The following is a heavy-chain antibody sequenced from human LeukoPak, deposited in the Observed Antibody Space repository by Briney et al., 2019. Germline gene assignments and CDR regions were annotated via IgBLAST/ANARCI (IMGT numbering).Heavy chain of an antibody. J-gene: IGHJ4*02. CDR3: AIYVGRGVITQQYYFDY. V-gene: IGHV1-46*01. Sequence: ASVKVSCKASGYTFTSYYMHWVRQAPGQGLEWMGIINPSGGSTSYAQKFQGRVTMTRDMSTSTVYMELSSLRSDDTAVYYCAIYVGRGVITQQYYFDYWGQGTLVTVSS. D-gene: IGHD3-10*01. CDR1: GYTFTSYY. CDR2: INPSGGST.